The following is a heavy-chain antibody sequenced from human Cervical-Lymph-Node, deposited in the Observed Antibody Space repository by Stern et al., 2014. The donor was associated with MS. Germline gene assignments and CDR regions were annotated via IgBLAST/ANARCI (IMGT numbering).Heavy chain of an antibody. CDR1: GFTFRSYW. CDR2: INEDESST. D-gene: IGHD1/OR15-1a*01. J-gene: IGHJ4*02. Sequence: EVQLVESGGGLVQPGGSQRLSCAASGFTFRSYWMHWVRQAPGKGLVWVSRINEDESSTSYADSVKGRFTISRDNAKNTLYLQMNSLRAEDTAVYYCARGYDWNMYDYWGQGTLVTVSS. V-gene: IGHV3-74*01. CDR3: ARGYDWNMYDY.